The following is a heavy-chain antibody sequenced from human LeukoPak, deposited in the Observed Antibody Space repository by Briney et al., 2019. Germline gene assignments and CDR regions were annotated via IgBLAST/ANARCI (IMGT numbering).Heavy chain of an antibody. D-gene: IGHD2-2*01. Sequence: SETLSLTCTVSGGSISSGGYYWSWIRQHPGKGLEWIGYIYYSGSTYYNPSLKSRVTISVDTSKNQFSLKLSSVTAADTAVYYCARVVPAGLFGRAEAGTDAFDIWGQGTMVTVSS. J-gene: IGHJ3*02. CDR2: IYYSGST. CDR3: ARVVPAGLFGRAEAGTDAFDI. CDR1: GGSISSGGYY. V-gene: IGHV4-31*03.